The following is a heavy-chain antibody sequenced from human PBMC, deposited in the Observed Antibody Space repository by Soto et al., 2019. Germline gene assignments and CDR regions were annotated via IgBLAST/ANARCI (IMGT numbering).Heavy chain of an antibody. V-gene: IGHV3-48*02. CDR3: ARSSLLPDY. Sequence: GSLRLSCAASGFTFSSYSMNWVRQAPGKGLEWVSYISSSSTIYYADSVKGRFTISRDNAKNSLYLQMNSLRDEDTAVYYCARSSLLPDYWGRGALVTVSS. J-gene: IGHJ4*02. D-gene: IGHD3-22*01. CDR1: GFTFSSYS. CDR2: ISSSSTI.